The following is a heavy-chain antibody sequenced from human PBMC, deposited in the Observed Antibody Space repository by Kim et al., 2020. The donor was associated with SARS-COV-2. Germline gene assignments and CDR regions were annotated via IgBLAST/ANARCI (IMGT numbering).Heavy chain of an antibody. D-gene: IGHD3-22*01. Sequence: YAESLKGRFTISRDNAKNTLYLQMNSLRAEDPAVYYCARGHYDSSGLFDYWGQRNLLTVSS. V-gene: IGHV3-74*01. J-gene: IGHJ4*02. CDR3: ARGHYDSSGLFDY.